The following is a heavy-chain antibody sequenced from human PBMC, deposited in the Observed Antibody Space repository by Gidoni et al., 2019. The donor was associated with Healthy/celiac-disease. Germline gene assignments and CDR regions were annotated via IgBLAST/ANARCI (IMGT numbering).Heavy chain of an antibody. V-gene: IGHV3-30-3*01. CDR1: GFTCSTFA. J-gene: IGHJ4*02. CDR2: ISYDGSNK. Sequence: QVQLVESGGGVVQPGRSRRLSCAASGFTCSTFARHWVRQAPGKGLEWVAVISYDGSNKYYADSVKGRFTISRDNSKNTLYLQMNSLRAEDTAVYYCARDHGYSYGPTVGYFDYWGQGTLVTVSS. D-gene: IGHD5-18*01. CDR3: ARDHGYSYGPTVGYFDY.